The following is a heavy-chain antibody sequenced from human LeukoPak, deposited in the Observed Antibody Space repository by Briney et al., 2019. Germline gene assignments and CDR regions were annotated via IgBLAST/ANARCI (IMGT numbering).Heavy chain of an antibody. D-gene: IGHD2-2*01. CDR1: GYTFTSYD. Sequence: ASVKVSCKASGYTFTSYDINRVRQATGQGLEWMGWMNPNCGNTGYAQKFQGRVTMTRNTSINTAYMELSSLKSEDTSVYYCARKGPANYYYYYMDVWGKGTSVTVSS. CDR3: ARKGPANYYYYYMDV. J-gene: IGHJ6*03. CDR2: MNPNCGNT. V-gene: IGHV1-8*01.